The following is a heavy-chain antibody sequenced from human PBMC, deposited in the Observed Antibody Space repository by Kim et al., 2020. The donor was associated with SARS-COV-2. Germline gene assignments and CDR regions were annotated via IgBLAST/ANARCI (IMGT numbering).Heavy chain of an antibody. Sequence: SETLSLTCAVYGGSFSGHYWSWIRQPPGKGLEWIGEINHSGSTNYNPSLKSRVTISVDTSKNQFSLKLRSVTAADTAVYYCARSSLRYFDGLLTDWGQGTLVTVSS. D-gene: IGHD3-9*01. V-gene: IGHV4-34*01. J-gene: IGHJ4*02. CDR3: ARSSLRYFDGLLTD. CDR1: GGSFSGHY. CDR2: INHSGST.